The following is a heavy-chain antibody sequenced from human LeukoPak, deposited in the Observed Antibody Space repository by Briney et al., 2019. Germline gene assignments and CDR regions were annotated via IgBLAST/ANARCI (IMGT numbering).Heavy chain of an antibody. V-gene: IGHV3-48*03. Sequence: EGSLRLSCAASGFTFSSYEMNWVRQAPGKGLEWVSYISSSGSTIYYADSVKGRFTISRDNAKNSLYLQMNSLRAEDTAVYYCARGSEYSSGWYEGDNWFDPWGQGTLVTVSS. J-gene: IGHJ5*02. CDR1: GFTFSSYE. D-gene: IGHD6-19*01. CDR3: ARGSEYSSGWYEGDNWFDP. CDR2: ISSSGSTI.